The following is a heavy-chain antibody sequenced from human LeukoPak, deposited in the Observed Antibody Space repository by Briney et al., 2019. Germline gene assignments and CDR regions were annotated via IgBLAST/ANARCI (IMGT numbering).Heavy chain of an antibody. Sequence: GGSLRLSCAASGFTFSSYGMHWVRQAPGKGLEWVAVISYDGSNKYYADSVKGRFTISRDNSKNTLYLKMNSLRAEDTAVYYCAKDTGGFHDYWGQGTLVTVSS. CDR3: AKDTGGFHDY. CDR1: GFTFSSYG. CDR2: ISYDGSNK. V-gene: IGHV3-30*18. J-gene: IGHJ4*02. D-gene: IGHD7-27*01.